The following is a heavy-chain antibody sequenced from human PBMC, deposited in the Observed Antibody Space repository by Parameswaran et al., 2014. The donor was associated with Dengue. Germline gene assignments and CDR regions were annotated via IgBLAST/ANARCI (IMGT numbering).Heavy chain of an antibody. J-gene: IGHJ4*02. CDR3: ARGWTSTVYALYYFDL. CDR2: IKQDGSET. Sequence: KGLEWVANIKQDGSETRYVDSVKGRFTISRDNAKNSLYLQMNSLRAEDTAVYYCARGWTSTVYALYYFDLWAREPWSPSPQ. V-gene: IGHV3-7*01. D-gene: IGHD5/OR15-5a*01.